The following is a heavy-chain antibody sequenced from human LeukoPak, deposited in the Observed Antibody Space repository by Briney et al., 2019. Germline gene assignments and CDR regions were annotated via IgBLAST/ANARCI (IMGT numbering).Heavy chain of an antibody. CDR3: ARDRSSWGYYFDY. D-gene: IGHD2-2*01. CDR1: GGSISTYY. J-gene: IGHJ4*02. Sequence: SETLSLTCTVSGGSISTYYWSWIRQPPGKGLEWIGYIYYSGSTNYNPSLKSRVTISVDTSKNQFSLKLSSVTAADTAVYYCARDRSSWGYYFDYWGQGTLVTVSS. V-gene: IGHV4-59*01. CDR2: IYYSGST.